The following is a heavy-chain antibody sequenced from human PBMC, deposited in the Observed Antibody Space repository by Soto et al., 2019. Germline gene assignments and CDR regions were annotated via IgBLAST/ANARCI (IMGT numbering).Heavy chain of an antibody. Sequence: EVQLVESGGGLVKPGGSLRLSCAASGFTFSSYGMNWVRQAPGKGLEWVSAISSSSSYIYYADSVKGRFTISRDNAKNSLYLQMNSLRAEDTAVYYCARDSLTIFGVRWGWFDPWGQGTLVTVSS. J-gene: IGHJ5*02. D-gene: IGHD3-3*01. CDR2: ISSSSSYI. CDR1: GFTFSSYG. V-gene: IGHV3-21*01. CDR3: ARDSLTIFGVRWGWFDP.